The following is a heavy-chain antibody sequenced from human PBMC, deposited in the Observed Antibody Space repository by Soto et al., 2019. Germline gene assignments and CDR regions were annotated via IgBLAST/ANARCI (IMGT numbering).Heavy chain of an antibody. D-gene: IGHD2-2*01. CDR2: IYHSGST. J-gene: IGHJ6*02. V-gene: IGHV4-4*02. CDR1: GVSISTTNW. Sequence: PSETLSLTCAVSGVSISTTNWWSWVRQPPGKGLEWIGEIYHSGSTNYNPSLKSRVTISVDKSKNQFSLKLSSVTAADTAVYYCARVLVVPATNRYYYYGMDVWGQGTTVTVSS. CDR3: ARVLVVPATNRYYYYGMDV.